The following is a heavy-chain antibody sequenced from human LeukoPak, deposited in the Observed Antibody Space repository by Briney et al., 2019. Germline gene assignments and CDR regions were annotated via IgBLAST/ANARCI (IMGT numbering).Heavy chain of an antibody. CDR2: ISGSGGST. Sequence: PGGSLRLSCAASGFTFSSYAMSWVRQAPGKGLEWVSAISGSGGSTYYADSVKGRFTISRDNSMNTLYLQMNSLRAEDTAVYYCAKASLKQWLPPGPGYWGQGTLVTVSS. CDR1: GFTFSSYA. V-gene: IGHV3-23*01. D-gene: IGHD6-19*01. CDR3: AKASLKQWLPPGPGY. J-gene: IGHJ4*02.